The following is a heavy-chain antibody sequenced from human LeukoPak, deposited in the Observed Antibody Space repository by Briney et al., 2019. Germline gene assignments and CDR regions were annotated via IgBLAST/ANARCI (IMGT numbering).Heavy chain of an antibody. Sequence: GRSLRLSCAASGFTFSSYAMHWVRQAPGKGLEWVAVISYDGSNKYYADSVKGRFTISRDNSKNTLYLQMNSLRAEDTAVYYCARPGSSWSFDYWGQGTLVTVSS. V-gene: IGHV3-30-3*01. D-gene: IGHD6-13*01. J-gene: IGHJ4*02. CDR1: GFTFSSYA. CDR2: ISYDGSNK. CDR3: ARPGSSWSFDY.